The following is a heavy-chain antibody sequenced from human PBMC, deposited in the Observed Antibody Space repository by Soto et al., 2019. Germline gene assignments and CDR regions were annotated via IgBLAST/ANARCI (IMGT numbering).Heavy chain of an antibody. D-gene: IGHD3-22*01. Sequence: ASVKVSCKASGGTFSSYAISWVRQAPGQGLEWMGGIIPIFGTANYAQKFQGRVTITADESTSTAYMELSSLRSEDTAVYYCARAADYYDSSGHGARTYYYYYGMDVWGQGTTVTVSS. J-gene: IGHJ6*02. CDR3: ARAADYYDSSGHGARTYYYYYGMDV. V-gene: IGHV1-69*13. CDR1: GGTFSSYA. CDR2: IIPIFGTA.